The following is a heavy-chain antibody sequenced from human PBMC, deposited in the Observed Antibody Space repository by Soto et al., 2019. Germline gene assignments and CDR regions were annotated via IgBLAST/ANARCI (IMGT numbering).Heavy chain of an antibody. CDR2: INHSGST. D-gene: IGHD1-7*01. CDR3: ARGKKYNWNYVQYYYYGMDV. J-gene: IGHJ6*02. CDR1: GGSFSDYY. Sequence: KPSETLSLTCAVYGGSFSDYYWSWIRQPPGKGLEWIGEINHSGSTNYNPSLKSRVTISVDTSKNQFSLKLSSVTAADTAVYYCARGKKYNWNYVQYYYYGMDVWGQGTTVTVSS. V-gene: IGHV4-34*01.